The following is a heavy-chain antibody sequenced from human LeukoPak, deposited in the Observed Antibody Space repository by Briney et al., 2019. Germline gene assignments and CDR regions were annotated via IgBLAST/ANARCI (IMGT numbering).Heavy chain of an antibody. CDR1: GYTFTGYY. V-gene: IGHV1-2*02. J-gene: IGHJ5*02. Sequence: ASVKVSCKASGYTFTGYYMHWVRQAPGQGLEWMGWINPNNGGTNYAQKFQGRVTMTRDTSTSTAYMELSSLTSDDTAVYYCARGRRFDPWGQGTLVTVSS. CDR2: INPNNGGT. CDR3: ARGRRFDP.